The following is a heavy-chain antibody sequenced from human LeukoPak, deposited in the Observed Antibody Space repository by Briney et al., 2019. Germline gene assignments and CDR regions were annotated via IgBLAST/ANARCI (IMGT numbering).Heavy chain of an antibody. D-gene: IGHD3-10*01. J-gene: IGHJ4*02. Sequence: YPGGSLRLSCAASGFTFSSYAMSWVRQAPGKGLEWVSAISGSGGSTYYADSVKGRFTISRDNSKNTLYLQMNSLRAEDTAVYYCAKERYYGSGSYPTTSFDYWGQGTLVTVSS. CDR3: AKERYYGSGSYPTTSFDY. CDR1: GFTFSSYA. V-gene: IGHV3-23*01. CDR2: ISGSGGST.